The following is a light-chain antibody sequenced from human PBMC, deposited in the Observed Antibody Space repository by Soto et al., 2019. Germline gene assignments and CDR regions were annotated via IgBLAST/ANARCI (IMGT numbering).Light chain of an antibody. Sequence: DIQMTQSPSSLSASVGDRVTITCRASQGISNYLAWYQQKPGKVPKLLIYAASTLQSGVPSRFSGSGSGTDFTLTISSLPPEDVAPYYCQKYNRAPRTLCGGTKVDTK. J-gene: IGKJ4*01. CDR1: QGISNY. CDR3: QKYNRAPRT. CDR2: AAS. V-gene: IGKV1-27*01.